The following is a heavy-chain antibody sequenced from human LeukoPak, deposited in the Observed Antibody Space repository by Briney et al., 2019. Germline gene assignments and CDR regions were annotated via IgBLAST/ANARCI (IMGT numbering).Heavy chain of an antibody. CDR3: AKGSTTSRPYYFDY. D-gene: IGHD2-2*01. V-gene: IGHV3-23*01. CDR1: GLTFSNYA. CDR2: ISDSGGDT. J-gene: IGHJ4*02. Sequence: PGGSLRLSCAASGLTFSNYAMSWVRQAPGEGLEWVSAISDSGGDTYHADSVKGRFTISRDNSKNALYMQMNSLRAEDTAIYYCAKGSTTSRPYYFDYWGQGTLVTVSS.